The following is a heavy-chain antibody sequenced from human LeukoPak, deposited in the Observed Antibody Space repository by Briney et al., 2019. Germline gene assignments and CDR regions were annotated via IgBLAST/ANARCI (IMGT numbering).Heavy chain of an antibody. V-gene: IGHV3-74*01. CDR1: GFTFSSYW. J-gene: IGHJ6*03. D-gene: IGHD5-18*01. Sequence: PGGSLRLSCAASGFTFSSYWMHWVRQAPGKGLVWVSRINSDGSSTSYADSVKGRFTISRDNAKNTLYLQMNSLRAEDTAVYYCASSPDTDHYYMDVWGKGTTVTVSS. CDR3: ASSPDTDHYYMDV. CDR2: INSDGSST.